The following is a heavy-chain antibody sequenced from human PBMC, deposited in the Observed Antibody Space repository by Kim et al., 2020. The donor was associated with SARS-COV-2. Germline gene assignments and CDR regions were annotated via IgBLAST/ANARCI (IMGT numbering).Heavy chain of an antibody. J-gene: IGHJ6*02. CDR2: INHSGST. CDR3: SIAVAGQDYYGMDV. Sequence: SETLSLTCAVYGGSFSGYYWSWIRQPPGKGLEWIGEINHSGSTNYNPSLKSRVTISVDTSKNQFSLKLSSVTAADTAVYYCSIAVAGQDYYGMDVWGQGT. D-gene: IGHD6-19*01. CDR1: GGSFSGYY. V-gene: IGHV4-34*01.